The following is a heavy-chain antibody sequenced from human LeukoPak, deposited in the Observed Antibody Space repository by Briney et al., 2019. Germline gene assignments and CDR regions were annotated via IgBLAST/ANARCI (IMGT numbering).Heavy chain of an antibody. D-gene: IGHD3-10*01. CDR1: GFTFSTSW. CDR2: INGDGSTT. V-gene: IGHV3-74*01. CDR3: ARDGNLWFGELLRFSFDY. Sequence: GGSLRLSCAASGFTFSTSWMHWVRQAPGKGLLWVSRINGDGSTTTYADSVKGRFTISRDNSKNTLYLQMNSLRAEDTAVYYCARDGNLWFGELLRFSFDYWGQGTLVTVSS. J-gene: IGHJ4*02.